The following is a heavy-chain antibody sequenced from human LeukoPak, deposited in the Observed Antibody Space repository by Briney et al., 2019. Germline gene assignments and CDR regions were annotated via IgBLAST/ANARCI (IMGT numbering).Heavy chain of an antibody. D-gene: IGHD2-2*01. J-gene: IGHJ6*04. CDR1: GFTFSSYA. CDR2: ISYDGSNK. V-gene: IGHV3-30*04. Sequence: PGGSPRLSCAASGFTFSSYAMHWVRQAPGKGLEWVAVISYDGSNKYHADSVKGRFTISRDNSKNTLYLQMNSLSAEDTAVYYCARGFCSTTSCPGWAYYYGMDVWGKGTTVTVSS. CDR3: ARGFCSTTSCPGWAYYYGMDV.